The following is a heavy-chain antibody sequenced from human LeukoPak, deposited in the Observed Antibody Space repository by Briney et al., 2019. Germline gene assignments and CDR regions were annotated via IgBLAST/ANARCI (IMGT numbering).Heavy chain of an antibody. CDR2: IYSGGTT. V-gene: IGHV3-53*01. J-gene: IGHJ6*02. CDR3: ARVASTSPYFYGMDV. CDR1: GFIFNNHW. Sequence: GGSLRLSCAASGFIFNNHWMHCVRQAPGKGLEWVSVIYSGGTTYYADSVKGRFTISRDSSKNTLFLQMNSLRAEDTAVYYCARVASTSPYFYGMDVWGQGTTVTVSS.